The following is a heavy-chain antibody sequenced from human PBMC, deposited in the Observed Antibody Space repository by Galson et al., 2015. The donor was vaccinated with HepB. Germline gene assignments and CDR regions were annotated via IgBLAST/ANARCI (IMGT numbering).Heavy chain of an antibody. D-gene: IGHD3-3*01. CDR2: INSDGSST. CDR3: ARTFRSGYGEFDY. J-gene: IGHJ4*02. Sequence: SLRLSCAASGFTFSSYWMHWVRQVPGKGLVWVSRINSDGSSTTYADSVKGRFTISRDNAKNTLYLQMNSLRVEDTAVYYCARTFRSGYGEFDYWGQGTLVTVSS. V-gene: IGHV3-74*01. CDR1: GFTFSSYW.